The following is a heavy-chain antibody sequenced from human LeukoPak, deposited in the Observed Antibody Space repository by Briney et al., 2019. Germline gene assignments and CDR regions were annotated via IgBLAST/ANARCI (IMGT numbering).Heavy chain of an antibody. CDR1: GFTVSSNY. CDR3: ARHQAENWFDP. Sequence: PGGSLRLSCAASGFTVSSNYMSWVRQAPGKGLEWVSVIYSGGSTYYADSVKGRFTISGDNSKNTLYLQMNSLRAEDTAVYYCARHQAENWFDPWGQGTLVTVSS. V-gene: IGHV3-53*01. D-gene: IGHD6-13*01. CDR2: IYSGGST. J-gene: IGHJ5*02.